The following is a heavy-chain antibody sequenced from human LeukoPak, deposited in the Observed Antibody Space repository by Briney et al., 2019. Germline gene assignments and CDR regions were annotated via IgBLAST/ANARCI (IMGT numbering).Heavy chain of an antibody. CDR3: ARDLAVARTSYGMDV. CDR2: IRQDGSQK. Sequence: PGGSLRLSCAASGFAISTYWMSWVRQAPGKGLEWVANIRQDGSQKYYVDSVKGRFTISRDNAKNSLYLQMNSLRAEDTAVYYCARDLAVARTSYGMDVWGQGTTVTVSS. J-gene: IGHJ6*02. D-gene: IGHD6-19*01. CDR1: GFAISTYW. V-gene: IGHV3-7*01.